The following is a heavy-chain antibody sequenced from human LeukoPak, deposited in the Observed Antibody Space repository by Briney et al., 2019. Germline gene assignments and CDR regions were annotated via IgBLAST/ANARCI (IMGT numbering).Heavy chain of an antibody. J-gene: IGHJ6*03. Sequence: GASVKVSCKVSGYTLTDLSMHWVRQAPGKGLEWMGRFDPEDGETIYAQKFQGRVTITADKSTSTAYMELSSLRSEDTAVYYCARDVGRYCSGGSCYYYYYYMDVWGKGTTVTVSS. V-gene: IGHV1-24*01. CDR2: FDPEDGET. D-gene: IGHD2-15*01. CDR3: ARDVGRYCSGGSCYYYYYYMDV. CDR1: GYTLTDLS.